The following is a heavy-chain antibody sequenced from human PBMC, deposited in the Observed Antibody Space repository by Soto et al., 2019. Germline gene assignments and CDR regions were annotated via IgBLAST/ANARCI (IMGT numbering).Heavy chain of an antibody. CDR2: IYSGGST. CDR3: ARFVRSCSATTCSTRADV. CDR1: GGFVNSDTHS. V-gene: IGHV4-61*01. D-gene: IGHD2-2*01. J-gene: IGHJ6*02. Sequence: QVQLQESGPGLVKPSETLSLTCTVSGGFVNSDTHSWSWIRPTPGKRLEWIGLIYSGGSTKDPSLRGRVTMSVETSKNQFSLKLRSVIVADTAVYHCARFVRSCSATTCSTRADVWGQGITVTVSS.